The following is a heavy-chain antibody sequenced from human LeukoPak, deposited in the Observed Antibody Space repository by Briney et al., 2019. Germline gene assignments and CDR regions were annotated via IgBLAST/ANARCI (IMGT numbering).Heavy chain of an antibody. D-gene: IGHD3-22*01. CDR2: IYYSGST. CDR1: GGSISSSSYY. J-gene: IGHJ3*02. V-gene: IGHV4-39*01. CDR3: ATFPNYYDSGMGAFDI. Sequence: PSETLSLTCTVSGGSISSSSYYWGWIRQPPWKGLEWIGSIYYSGSTYYNPSLKSRVTISVDTSKNQFSLKLSSVTAADTAVYYCATFPNYYDSGMGAFDIWGQGTMVTVSS.